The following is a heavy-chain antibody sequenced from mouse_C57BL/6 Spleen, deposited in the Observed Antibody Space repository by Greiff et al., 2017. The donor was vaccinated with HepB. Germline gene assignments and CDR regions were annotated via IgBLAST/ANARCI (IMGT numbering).Heavy chain of an antibody. V-gene: IGHV1-15*01. Sequence: QVQLKESGAELVRPGASVTLSCKASGYTFTDYEMHWVKQTPVHGLEWIGAIDPETGGTAYNQKFKGKAILTADKSSSTAYMELRSLTSEDSAVYYCTRSIDYWGHGTTLTFSS. CDR2: IDPETGGT. J-gene: IGHJ2*01. CDR3: TRSIDY. CDR1: GYTFTDYE.